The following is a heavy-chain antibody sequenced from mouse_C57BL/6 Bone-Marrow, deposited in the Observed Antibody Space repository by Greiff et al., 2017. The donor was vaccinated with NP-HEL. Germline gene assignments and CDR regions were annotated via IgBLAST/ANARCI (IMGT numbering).Heavy chain of an antibody. Sequence: QVQLQQPGAELVKPGASVKLSCKASGYTFTTYWMQWVKQRPGQGLEWIGEIDPSDSYTNYNQQLKGKATLTVDTSSSTAYMQLSSLTSEDSAVYYCARKAYYGRSYEFAYWGQGTLVTVSA. J-gene: IGHJ3*01. D-gene: IGHD1-1*01. CDR1: GYTFTTYW. CDR2: IDPSDSYT. CDR3: ARKAYYGRSYEFAY. V-gene: IGHV1-50*01.